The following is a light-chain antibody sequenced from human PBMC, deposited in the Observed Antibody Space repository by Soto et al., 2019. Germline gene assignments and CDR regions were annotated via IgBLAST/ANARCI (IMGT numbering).Light chain of an antibody. CDR1: QSISSSY. V-gene: IGKV3-20*01. CDR3: QQYGSSPGT. Sequence: EIVLTQSPGTLSLSPGERATLSCRASQSISSSYLAWYQQKPGQAPRLLIYGACSRATGIPDRFSGSGSGTDFTLTISRLEPEDFAVYYCQQYGSSPGTFGRGPSWRSN. CDR2: GAC. J-gene: IGKJ2*01.